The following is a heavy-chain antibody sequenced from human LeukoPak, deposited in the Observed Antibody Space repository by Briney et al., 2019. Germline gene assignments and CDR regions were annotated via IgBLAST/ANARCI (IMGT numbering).Heavy chain of an antibody. CDR1: GASVSGSAYY. Sequence: SETLSLTCTVSGASVSGSAYYWGWIRQPPGKGLEWIGEINHSGSTNYNPSLKSRVTISVDTSKNQFSLKLSSVTAADTAVYYCARDLSYRNYDSSGYHRVSAFDYWGQGTLVTVSS. J-gene: IGHJ4*02. D-gene: IGHD3-22*01. CDR3: ARDLSYRNYDSSGYHRVSAFDY. V-gene: IGHV4-39*07. CDR2: INHSGST.